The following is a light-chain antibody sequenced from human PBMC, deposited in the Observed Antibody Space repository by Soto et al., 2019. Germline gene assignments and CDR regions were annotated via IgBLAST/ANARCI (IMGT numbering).Light chain of an antibody. CDR2: DAS. V-gene: IGKV3-11*01. Sequence: EIVLTQSPATLSLSPGERATLSCRASQSVSSYLAWYQQKPGQAPRLLIYDASNRATGITARFSGSGSGTDFILTISSLEPEDFAVYYCQQRNLWPRTFGQGTKVELK. CDR3: QQRNLWPRT. J-gene: IGKJ1*01. CDR1: QSVSSY.